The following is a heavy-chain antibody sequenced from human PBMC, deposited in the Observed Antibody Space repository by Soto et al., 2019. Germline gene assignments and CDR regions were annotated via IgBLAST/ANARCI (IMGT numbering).Heavy chain of an antibody. Sequence: QMQLVQSGPEVKKPGTSVKVSCKASGFTFSSSAVQWVRQARGQRLEWIGWIVVGSGKTDYAQSLQARVTITRDMSTTTAYMELSGLRSEDTAVYYCAATFDSGSYDFGGHPWWGQGTLVTVSA. J-gene: IGHJ4*02. CDR2: IVVGSGKT. V-gene: IGHV1-58*03. D-gene: IGHD2-21*01. CDR1: GFTFSSSA. CDR3: AATFDSGSYDFGGHPW.